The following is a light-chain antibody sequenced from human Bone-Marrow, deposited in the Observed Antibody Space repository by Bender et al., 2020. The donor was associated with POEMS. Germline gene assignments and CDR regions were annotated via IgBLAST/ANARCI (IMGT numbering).Light chain of an antibody. J-gene: IGLJ2*01. CDR3: QAWDSRTAL. CDR2: QDD. Sequence: SYELTQPPSVSVSPGQTVTITCSGDKLGDKYVSWYQQKPGQSPLMVIYQDDKQPSGIPERFSGSNSGNTAALTISGTQSMDEGDYYCQAWDSRTALFGGGTKLTVL. CDR1: KLGDKY. V-gene: IGLV3-1*01.